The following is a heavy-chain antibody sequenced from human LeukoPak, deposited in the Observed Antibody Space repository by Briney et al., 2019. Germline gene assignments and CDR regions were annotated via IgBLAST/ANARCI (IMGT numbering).Heavy chain of an antibody. Sequence: SETLSLTCAVYGGSFSGYYWSWIRQPPGKGLEWIGEINHSGCTNYNPSLKSRVTISVDTSKNQFSLKLSSVTAADTAVYYCARGPHGWFDPWGQGTLVTVSS. CDR2: INHSGCT. J-gene: IGHJ5*02. V-gene: IGHV4-34*01. CDR1: GGSFSGYY. CDR3: ARGPHGWFDP.